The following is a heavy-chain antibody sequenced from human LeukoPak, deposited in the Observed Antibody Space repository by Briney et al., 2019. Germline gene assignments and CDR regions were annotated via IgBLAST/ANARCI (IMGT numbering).Heavy chain of an antibody. CDR1: GFTFSSYA. D-gene: IGHD2-2*01. Sequence: GGSLRLSCAASGFTFSSYAMSWVRQAPGPRLESVSAISGSGGSTYYADSVKGRFTISRDNSKNTLYLQMNSLRAEDTAVYYCATGSSTSSDNWFDPWGQGTLVTVSS. CDR2: ISGSGGST. V-gene: IGHV3-23*01. J-gene: IGHJ5*02. CDR3: ATGSSTSSDNWFDP.